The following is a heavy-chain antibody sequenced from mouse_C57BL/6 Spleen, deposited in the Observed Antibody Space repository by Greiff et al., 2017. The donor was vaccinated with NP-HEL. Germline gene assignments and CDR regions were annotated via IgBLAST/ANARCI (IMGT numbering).Heavy chain of an antibody. D-gene: IGHD2-1*01. CDR3: ARSDGNYDY. Sequence: QVQLQQSGAELVKPGASVKISCKASGYAFSNYWMNWVKQRPGKGLEWIGQIYPGDGDTNYNGKFKDKATLTADKSSSTAYMQLSSLTSEDSAVYFCARSDGNYDYWGQGTTLTVSS. CDR1: GYAFSNYW. CDR2: IYPGDGDT. J-gene: IGHJ2*01. V-gene: IGHV1-80*01.